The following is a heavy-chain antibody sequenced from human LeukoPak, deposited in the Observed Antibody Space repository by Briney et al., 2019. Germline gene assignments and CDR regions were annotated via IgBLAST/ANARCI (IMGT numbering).Heavy chain of an antibody. CDR1: GGTFRNFN. CDR3: ARGVGDGHNLNWFDP. V-gene: IGHV1-69*02. CDR2: LIPFLGIE. J-gene: IGHJ5*02. Sequence: SVKVSCKASGGTFRNFNINWVRQAPGQGPEWMGRLIPFLGIENYAQKFQGRVTITADESTNTAYMELSSLTSQDTAVYYCARGVGDGHNLNWFDPWGQGTLVTVSS. D-gene: IGHD5-24*01.